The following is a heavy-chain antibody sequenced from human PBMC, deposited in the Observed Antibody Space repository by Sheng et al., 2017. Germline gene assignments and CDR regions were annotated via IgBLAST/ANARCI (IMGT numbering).Heavy chain of an antibody. V-gene: IGHV1-46*01. J-gene: IGHJ4*02. D-gene: IGHD3-10*01. Sequence: VQLVQSGAEVKEPGASVRVSCKAFGYTFITYYMHWVRRAPGQGLEWMGLINPRDGRTTYAQNFQGRVTMIADTSTSTVYMDLSSLTYEDTAIYYCARFTSGSPDDFWGQGTLVTV. CDR2: INPRDGRT. CDR1: GYTFITYY. CDR3: ARFTSGSPDDF.